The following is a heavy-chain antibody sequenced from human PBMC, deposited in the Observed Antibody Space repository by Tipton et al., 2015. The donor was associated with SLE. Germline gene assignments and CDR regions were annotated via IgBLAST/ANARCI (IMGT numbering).Heavy chain of an antibody. CDR2: INHSGST. Sequence: TLSLTCAVYGGSITSHYWSWVRQPPGKGLEWIGEINHSGSTNYNPSLRSRLTISIDTSKNQFSLKLTSVTAADTAVYYCARESGEWELLRDYNNYMDDWGKGTTVTVSS. V-gene: IGHV4-34*09. CDR1: GGSITSHY. J-gene: IGHJ6*03. CDR3: ARESGEWELLRDYNNYMDD. D-gene: IGHD1-26*01.